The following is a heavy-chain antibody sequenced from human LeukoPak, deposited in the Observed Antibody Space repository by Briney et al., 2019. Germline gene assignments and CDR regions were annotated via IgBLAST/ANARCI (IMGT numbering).Heavy chain of an antibody. CDR3: ARDLWNFFDSSGYYNDFDS. J-gene: IGHJ5*01. V-gene: IGHV1-18*01. CDR2: IGGYDGDR. CDR1: GFTFINYG. D-gene: IGHD3-22*01. Sequence: ASVKVSCKASGFTFINYGFSWVRQAPGQGLEWVGWIGGYDGDRHYAQNFQGRVTMTTDTSTSTAYMELRSLRSDDTAVYYCARDLWNFFDSSGYYNDFDSWGQGTLVTVSS.